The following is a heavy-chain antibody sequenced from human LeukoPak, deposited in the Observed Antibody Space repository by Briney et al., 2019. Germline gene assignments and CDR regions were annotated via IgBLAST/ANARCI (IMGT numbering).Heavy chain of an antibody. CDR1: RFTLSTYT. Sequence: RGSLRHSCAPSRFTLSTYTVNSVRQAPGKGLEWVSSISISSSYIYYADSLKGRFTISRDYAKNTLSLQMNSPRAADKAVYYIARSGIKVVRGVIIQSPYHMDVWGKGTTVTVSS. CDR3: ARSGIKVVRGVIIQSPYHMDV. CDR2: ISISSSYI. J-gene: IGHJ6*03. V-gene: IGHV3-21*01. D-gene: IGHD3-10*01.